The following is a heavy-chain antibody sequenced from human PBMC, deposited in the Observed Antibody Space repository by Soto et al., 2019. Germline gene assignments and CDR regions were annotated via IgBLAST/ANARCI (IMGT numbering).Heavy chain of an antibody. Sequence: PFLTHCVRSSVAGVYLGSFYLIWLRQPPGKGLEWIGYIYYSGSTNYNPSLKSRVTISVDTSKNQFSLKLSSVTAADTAVYYCAYSDFWSGDFDYWGQGTLVTVS. CDR2: IYYSGST. V-gene: IGHV4-59*12. D-gene: IGHD3-3*01. CDR1: GVYLGSFY. CDR3: AYSDFWSGDFDY. J-gene: IGHJ4*02.